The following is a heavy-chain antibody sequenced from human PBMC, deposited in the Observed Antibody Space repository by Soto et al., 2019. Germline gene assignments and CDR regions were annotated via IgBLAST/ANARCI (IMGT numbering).Heavy chain of an antibody. Sequence: QLQLQESGPGLVKPSETLSLTCTVSGGSISSSSYYWGWIRQPPGKGLEWIGSIYYSGSTYYNPSLKSRVTISVDTSKNQFSLKLSSVTAADTAVYYCARHQSSGYYDAFDIWGQGTMVTVSS. J-gene: IGHJ3*02. V-gene: IGHV4-39*01. CDR3: ARHQSSGYYDAFDI. CDR2: IYYSGST. CDR1: GGSISSSSYY. D-gene: IGHD3-22*01.